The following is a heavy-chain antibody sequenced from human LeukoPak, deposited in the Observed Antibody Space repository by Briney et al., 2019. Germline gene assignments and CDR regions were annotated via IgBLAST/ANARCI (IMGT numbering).Heavy chain of an antibody. CDR3: AKRDSSGWYYYYYYMDV. D-gene: IGHD6-19*01. CDR1: GFTFSSYW. V-gene: IGHV3-74*01. Sequence: GGSLRLSCAASGFTFSSYWMHWVRQAPGKGLVWVSRINSDGSSTSYADSVKGRFTISRDNAKNTLYLQMNSLRAEDTAVYYCAKRDSSGWYYYYYYMDVWGKGTTVTVSS. J-gene: IGHJ6*03. CDR2: INSDGSST.